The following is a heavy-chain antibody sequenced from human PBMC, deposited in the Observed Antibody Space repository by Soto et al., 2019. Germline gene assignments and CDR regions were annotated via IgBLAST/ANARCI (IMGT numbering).Heavy chain of an antibody. CDR3: ARAGCDGGSCYTLVGIRYGMVV. J-gene: IGHJ6*02. V-gene: IGHV3-30-3*01. CDR1: GFTFSSYA. Sequence: QVQLVESGGGVVQPGRSLRLSCAASGFTFSSYAMHWVRQAPGKGLEWVAVISYDGRNKYYADSVKGRFTISRDNSKNTLYLQMNSLRAEDTAVYYCARAGCDGGSCYTLVGIRYGMVVWGQGTTVTVSS. CDR2: ISYDGRNK. D-gene: IGHD2-15*01.